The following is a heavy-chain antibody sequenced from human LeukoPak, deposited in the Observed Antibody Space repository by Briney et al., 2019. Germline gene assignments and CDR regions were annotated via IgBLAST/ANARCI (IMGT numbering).Heavy chain of an antibody. Sequence: GASVKVSCKASGDTFSSYAFNWVRQAPGQGPEWMGGIIPLFGTTNYAQRFQGRVTITADESTSTAYMELSSLRSDDTAVYYCARGSSSSWYYYYGMDVWGQGTTVTVSS. CDR2: IIPLFGTT. CDR1: GDTFSSYA. J-gene: IGHJ6*02. V-gene: IGHV1-69*13. CDR3: ARGSSSSWYYYYGMDV. D-gene: IGHD6-13*01.